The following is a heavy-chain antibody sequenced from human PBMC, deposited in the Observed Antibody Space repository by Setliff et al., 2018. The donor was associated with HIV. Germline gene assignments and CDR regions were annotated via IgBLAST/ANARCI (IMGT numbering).Heavy chain of an antibody. CDR1: GVSFSTNMYY. V-gene: IGHV4-39*01. J-gene: IGHJ6*02. CDR2: VYYSGDI. Sequence: LSLTCSVSGVSFSTNMYYWGWIRQPPGRGLEWVGSVYYSGDIFYNPSLRSRVTISLDSSKNQLSLRLKSVTAADTAVYFCARRAESTTTWFSSWYSYDMDVWGQGTTVTVSS. D-gene: IGHD2-15*01. CDR3: ARRAESTTTWFSSWYSYDMDV.